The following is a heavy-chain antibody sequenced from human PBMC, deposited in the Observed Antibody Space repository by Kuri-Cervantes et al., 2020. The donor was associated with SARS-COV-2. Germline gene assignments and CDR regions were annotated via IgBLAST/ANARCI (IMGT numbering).Heavy chain of an antibody. CDR1: GFTFSSYS. CDR2: ISSSSSI. Sequence: GESLKISCAASGFTFSSYSMNWVRQAPGKGLEWVSYISSSSSIYYADSVKGRFTISRDNAKNTLYLQMNSLRAEDTAVYYCARSHGGNLWGQGTLVTVSS. J-gene: IGHJ4*02. V-gene: IGHV3-48*04. D-gene: IGHD4-23*01. CDR3: ARSHGGNL.